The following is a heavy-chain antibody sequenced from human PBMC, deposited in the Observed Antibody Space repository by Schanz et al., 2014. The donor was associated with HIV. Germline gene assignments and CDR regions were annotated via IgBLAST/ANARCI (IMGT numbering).Heavy chain of an antibody. CDR1: GFSFSIFG. J-gene: IGHJ4*02. Sequence: QVQLVESGGGVVQPGTSLRLSCAASGFSFSIFGMHWVRQAPGKGLEWVAIIGYDGNNKYYADSVKGRFTVSRDNSKNTLYLQMNSLRTEDTAVYYCAKAAVTDYLDYWGQGTLVTVSS. CDR2: IGYDGNNK. V-gene: IGHV3-30*02. CDR3: AKAAVTDYLDY. D-gene: IGHD2-21*02.